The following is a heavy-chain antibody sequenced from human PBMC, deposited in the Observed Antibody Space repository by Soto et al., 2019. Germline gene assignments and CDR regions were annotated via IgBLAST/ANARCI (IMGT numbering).Heavy chain of an antibody. CDR3: ASKHFVSALFVVVTTHFDY. J-gene: IGHJ4*02. CDR2: INHSGST. D-gene: IGHD2-21*01. CDR1: GGSFSGYY. Sequence: QVHLQQWGAGLLKPSETLSLTCAVYGGSFSGYYWSWFRQPPGKGLEWIGEINHSGSTKYNPSLASRVTISVDPSKNQFSLKLSSVTAADTSVYYCASKHFVSALFVVVTTHFDYWSQGTLVSGSS. V-gene: IGHV4-34*01.